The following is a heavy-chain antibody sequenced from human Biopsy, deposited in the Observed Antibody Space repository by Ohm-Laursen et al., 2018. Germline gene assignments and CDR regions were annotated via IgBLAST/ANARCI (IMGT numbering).Heavy chain of an antibody. CDR1: GGSFSGYY. D-gene: IGHD3-10*01. CDR3: ARGTNYYGSGRNRHWFDP. Sequence: GTLSLTCGVYGGSFSGYYCSWIRQPPGKGLKWIGEINDSRRTNYNPSLRSRVTFSVDTSKNQFSLKLSSVTAADTAVYYCARGTNYYGSGRNRHWFDPWGQGTQVTVSS. J-gene: IGHJ5*02. CDR2: INDSRRT. V-gene: IGHV4-34*01.